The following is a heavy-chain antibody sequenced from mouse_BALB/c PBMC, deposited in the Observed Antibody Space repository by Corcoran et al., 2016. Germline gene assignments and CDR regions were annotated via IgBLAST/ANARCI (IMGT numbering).Heavy chain of an antibody. J-gene: IGHJ2*01. CDR1: GYTFTTYV. D-gene: IGHD2-1*01. Sequence: EVQLQQSGPELVKPGASVKMSCKASGYTFTTYVIHWVKQKPGHGLEWIGYFYPYNDGTKYNEKFKGKATLTSDKSYSTAYMELSSLASEDSAVYYCAREVPGGNTFDYWGQGTTLTVSS. V-gene: IGHV1S136*01. CDR2: FYPYNDGT. CDR3: AREVPGGNTFDY.